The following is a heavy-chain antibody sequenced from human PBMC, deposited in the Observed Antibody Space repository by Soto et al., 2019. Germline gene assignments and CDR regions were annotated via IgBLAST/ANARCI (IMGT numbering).Heavy chain of an antibody. J-gene: IGHJ6*02. D-gene: IGHD3-16*01. CDR2: LSGSDGGT. CDR1: GFTFSDYA. CDR3: AKDAPTFNYYYGMDV. V-gene: IGHV3-23*01. Sequence: PGGSLRLSCAASGFTFSDYALSWVRQAPGKGLEWVSTLSGSDGGTYYADPVKGRFTISRDNSKNTLYLQMNSLRAEDTAVYYCAKDAPTFNYYYGMDVWGQGTTVTVSS.